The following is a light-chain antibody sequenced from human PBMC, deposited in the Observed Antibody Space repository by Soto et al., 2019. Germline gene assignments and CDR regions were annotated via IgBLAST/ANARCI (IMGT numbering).Light chain of an antibody. CDR3: QQYNSYPWT. Sequence: DIRMTQSPSTLSASIGDRVTIACRASESIRTWLAWYQHKPGKAPKFLIYDASSLESGVPSRFSGSGSGTEFTLTISSLQPDDFATYYCQQYNSYPWTFGQGSKV. CDR1: ESIRTW. V-gene: IGKV1-5*01. CDR2: DAS. J-gene: IGKJ1*01.